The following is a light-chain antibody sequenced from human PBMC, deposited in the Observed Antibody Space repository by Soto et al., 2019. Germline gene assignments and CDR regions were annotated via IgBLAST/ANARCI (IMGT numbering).Light chain of an antibody. CDR3: QQYNSYPWT. CDR2: EAF. Sequence: IQMTQSPSTLSASVGDRVTFTCRASPTISTWLAWYQQKPGEAPKPLIYEAFTLEVGVPSRFSASGSGTEFTRTINTLQPADFATYYCQQYNSYPWTFGQGTKV. CDR1: PTISTW. J-gene: IGKJ1*01. V-gene: IGKV1-5*03.